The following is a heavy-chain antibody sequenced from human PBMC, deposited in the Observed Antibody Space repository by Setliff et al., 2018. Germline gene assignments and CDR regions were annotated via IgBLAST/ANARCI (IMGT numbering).Heavy chain of an antibody. V-gene: IGHV3-7*01. CDR1: GFTFSSYW. Sequence: PGGSLRLSCAASGFTFSSYWMSWVRQAPGKGLEWVANIKQDGSEKYYVDSVKGRFTISRDDAKNSLYLQMNSLRAEDTAVYYCAKDSSGWPHSLISYFQHWGQGTLVTVSS. D-gene: IGHD6-19*01. CDR2: IKQDGSEK. J-gene: IGHJ1*01. CDR3: AKDSSGWPHSLISYFQH.